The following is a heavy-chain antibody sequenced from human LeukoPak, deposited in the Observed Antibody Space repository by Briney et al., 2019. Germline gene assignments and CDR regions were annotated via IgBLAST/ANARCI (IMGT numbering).Heavy chain of an antibody. CDR3: AREVGYYYGSGSYLGHYFDY. CDR1: GGSISSGGYS. V-gene: IGHV4-30-2*01. CDR2: IYHSGST. Sequence: PSQTLSLTCAVTGGSISSGGYSWSWIRQPPGKGLGWIGYIYHSGSTYYNPSLKSRVTISVDRSKNQFSLKLSSVTAADTAVYYCAREVGYYYGSGSYLGHYFDYWGQGTLVTVSS. J-gene: IGHJ4*02. D-gene: IGHD3-10*01.